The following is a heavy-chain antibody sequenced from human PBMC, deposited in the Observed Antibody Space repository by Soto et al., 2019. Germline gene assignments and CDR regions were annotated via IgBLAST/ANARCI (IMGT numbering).Heavy chain of an antibody. D-gene: IGHD6-6*01. Sequence: GGSLRLSCAASGFTFSSYWMHWVRQAPGKGLVWVSRIKSDGSSTSYADSVKGRFTISRDNAKNTLYLQMNSLRAEDTAVYYCARDEFPPEYSSSSFDYWGQGTLVTVSS. V-gene: IGHV3-74*01. J-gene: IGHJ4*02. CDR2: IKSDGSST. CDR3: ARDEFPPEYSSSSFDY. CDR1: GFTFSSYW.